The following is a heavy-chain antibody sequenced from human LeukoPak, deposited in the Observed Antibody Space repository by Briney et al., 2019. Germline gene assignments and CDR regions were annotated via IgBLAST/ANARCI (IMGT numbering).Heavy chain of an antibody. J-gene: IGHJ4*02. CDR1: GGSISRYY. Sequence: SETLSLTCTVSGGSISRYYWSWIRQPPGKGLEWIGYIYYSGSTNCNPSLKSRVTISVDTSKNQFSLKLSSVTAADTAVYYCARAGGYYFDYWGQGTLVTVSS. CDR3: ARAGGYYFDY. CDR2: IYYSGST. D-gene: IGHD3-10*01. V-gene: IGHV4-59*01.